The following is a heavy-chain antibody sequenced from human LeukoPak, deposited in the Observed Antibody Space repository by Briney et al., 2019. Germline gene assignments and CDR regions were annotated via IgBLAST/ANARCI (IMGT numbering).Heavy chain of an antibody. CDR2: ISSNGGST. J-gene: IGHJ3*02. V-gene: IGHV3-64*01. D-gene: IGHD1-26*01. CDR1: GFTFSSYA. Sequence: HPGGSLRLSCAASGFTFSSYAMLWVRQTPGKGLEYVSTISSNGGSTYYANSVKGRFTISRDNSKNTLYLQMGSLRAEDMAVYYCARLGVGDAFDIWGQGTMVTVSS. CDR3: ARLGVGDAFDI.